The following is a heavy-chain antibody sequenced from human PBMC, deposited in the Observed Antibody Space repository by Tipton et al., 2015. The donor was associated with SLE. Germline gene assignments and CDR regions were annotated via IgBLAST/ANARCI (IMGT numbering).Heavy chain of an antibody. CDR2: INQSGST. J-gene: IGHJ3*02. CDR3: AINGDSDAFDI. Sequence: TLSLTCAVYGGSFSGYYWNWIRQSPGKGLEWIGEINQSGSTDYNPSLKSRVTMSVDTSNNQFSLKLSSVTAADTAVYYCAINGDSDAFDIWGQGTMVTVSS. CDR1: GGSFSGYY. V-gene: IGHV4-34*01. D-gene: IGHD4-17*01.